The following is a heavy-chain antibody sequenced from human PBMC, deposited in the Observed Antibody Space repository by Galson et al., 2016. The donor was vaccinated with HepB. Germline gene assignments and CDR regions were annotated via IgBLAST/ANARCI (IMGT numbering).Heavy chain of an antibody. CDR2: INSDGGSK. CDR1: GFTFSSYW. CDR3: ARGGGKPGISYGLDV. J-gene: IGHJ6*02. Sequence: SLRLSCAASGFTFSSYWMHWVRQAPGKGLVWVSRINSDGGSKDYADSVTGRFTISRDNAKNTLYLQMNILRDEDTAVYFCARGGGKPGISYGLDVWGQGTTVTVSS. D-gene: IGHD3-10*01. V-gene: IGHV3-74*01.